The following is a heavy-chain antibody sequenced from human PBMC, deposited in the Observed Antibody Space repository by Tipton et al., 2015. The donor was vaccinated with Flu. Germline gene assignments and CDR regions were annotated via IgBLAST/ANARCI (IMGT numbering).Heavy chain of an antibody. Sequence: GEALGSSYYWAWIRQPPGRGLEWIGNIHTSAGTYYNPSLKSRVTISVDRSKNQFSLRLTSVTAADTAVYYCARDQTYYYGSSDAFDVWGHGTMVTVSS. J-gene: IGHJ3*01. CDR1: GEALGSSYY. CDR2: IHTSAGT. CDR3: ARDQTYYYGSSDAFDV. D-gene: IGHD3-10*01. V-gene: IGHV4-38-2*02.